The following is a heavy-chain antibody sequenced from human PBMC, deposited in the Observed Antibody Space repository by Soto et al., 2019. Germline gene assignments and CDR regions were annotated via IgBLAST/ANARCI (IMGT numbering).Heavy chain of an antibody. D-gene: IGHD1-7*01. CDR3: AGYNWNYYFDP. Sequence: PSETLSLTCTVSGGSVRDGSYYWAWLRQPPGKGLEWIGHIYHSGSTIYNPSLKSRVTISIDTSNSQFSLNLNSMTAADTAVYYCAGYNWNYYFDPWGQGTLVTVSS. J-gene: IGHJ5*02. V-gene: IGHV4-61*01. CDR1: GGSVRDGSYY. CDR2: IYHSGST.